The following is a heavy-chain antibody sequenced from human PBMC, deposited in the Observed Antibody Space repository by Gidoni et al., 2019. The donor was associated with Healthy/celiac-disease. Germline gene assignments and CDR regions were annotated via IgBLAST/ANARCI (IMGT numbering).Heavy chain of an antibody. CDR1: GGSFSGYY. CDR3: ARGQVVVVAAAMNWFDP. CDR2: INHSGST. Sequence: QVQLQQWGAGLLKPSETLSLTCAVYGGSFSGYYWSWIRQPPGKGLEWIGEINHSGSTNYNPSLKSRVTISVDTSKNQFSLKLSSVTAADTAVYYCARGQVVVVAAAMNWFDPWGQGTLVTVSS. V-gene: IGHV4-34*01. D-gene: IGHD2-2*01. J-gene: IGHJ5*02.